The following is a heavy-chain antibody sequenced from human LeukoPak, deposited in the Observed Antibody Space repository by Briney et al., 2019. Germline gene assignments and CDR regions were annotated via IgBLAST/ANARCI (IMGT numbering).Heavy chain of an antibody. CDR1: GGSISSYY. J-gene: IGHJ5*02. Sequence: SETLSLTCTVSGGSISSYYWSWIRQPPGKGLEWIGHIYYSGSTNYNPSLKSRVTISVDRSKNQFSLRLTSVTAADTAVYYCARAGPSQIDPWGQGTLVTVSS. CDR3: ARAGPSQIDP. CDR2: IYYSGST. V-gene: IGHV4-59*01. D-gene: IGHD3-10*01.